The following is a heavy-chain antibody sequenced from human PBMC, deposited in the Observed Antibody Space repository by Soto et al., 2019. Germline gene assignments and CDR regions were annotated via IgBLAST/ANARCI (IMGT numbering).Heavy chain of an antibody. D-gene: IGHD2-21*02. CDR1: GGSISYEYYH. J-gene: IGHJ6*02. V-gene: IGHV4-30-4*08. CDR2: IHYSGSI. Sequence: QVQLQQSGPGLVKPSQTLSLTCTVSGGSISYEYYHWTWIRQSPGKGLEWIGYIHYSGSILYNPSFKSHVTISVETSKNQSSLQLSSVTAADTAVYFCAREDDGGDRDYYGLDVWGQGTTVTVSS. CDR3: AREDDGGDRDYYGLDV.